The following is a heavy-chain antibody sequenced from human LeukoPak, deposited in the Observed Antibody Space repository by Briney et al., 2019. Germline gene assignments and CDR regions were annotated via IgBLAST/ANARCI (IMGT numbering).Heavy chain of an antibody. CDR2: INPNSGGT. Sequence: SVKVSCKASGYTFTGYYMHWVRQAPGQGLEWMGRINPNSGGTNYAQKFQGRVTMTRDTSISTAYMELSRLRSDDTAVYYCARSVQRYCSGGSCYSNFSPRDYWGQGTLVTVSS. CDR1: GYTFTGYY. CDR3: ARSVQRYCSGGSCYSNFSPRDY. J-gene: IGHJ4*02. V-gene: IGHV1-2*06. D-gene: IGHD2-15*01.